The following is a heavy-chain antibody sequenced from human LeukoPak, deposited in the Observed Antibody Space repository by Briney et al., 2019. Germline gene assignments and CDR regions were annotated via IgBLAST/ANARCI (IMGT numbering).Heavy chain of an antibody. CDR2: IIPMFGTA. J-gene: IGHJ4*02. Sequence: GSSAKVSCKASGGTFSSYAISWVRQAPGQGLEWMGGIIPMFGTANYAQKFQGRVTITTDESTSTAYMELSSLGSEDTAMYYCARVFARGGEISGSYYYYWGQGTLVTVSS. CDR1: GGTFSSYA. V-gene: IGHV1-69*05. CDR3: ARVFARGGEISGSYYYY. D-gene: IGHD1-26*01.